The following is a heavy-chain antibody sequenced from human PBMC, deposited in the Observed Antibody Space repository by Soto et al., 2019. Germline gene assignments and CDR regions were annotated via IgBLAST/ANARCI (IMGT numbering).Heavy chain of an antibody. CDR1: GFTFTNFA. CDR3: VRDRDWAFDI. Sequence: EVQLLESGGDLVQPGGSLRLSCAASGFTFTNFAMSWVRQAPGKGLEWVSYIGTSRKYTFYADSVRGRFTISRDDARNSVYLQLNSLRDEDTAVYYCVRDRDWAFDIWGQGTMVTVSS. V-gene: IGHV3-48*02. D-gene: IGHD3-9*01. J-gene: IGHJ3*02. CDR2: IGTSRKYT.